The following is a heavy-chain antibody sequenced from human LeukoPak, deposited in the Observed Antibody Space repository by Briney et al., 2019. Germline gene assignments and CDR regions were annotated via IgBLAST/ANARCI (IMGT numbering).Heavy chain of an antibody. CDR1: SGSISTYY. CDR3: ARRPSGRPFDY. D-gene: IGHD6-25*01. Sequence: ASETLSLTCTVSSGSISTYYWSWIRQPPGKGLEWIGYISYSGSTSYNPSLKNRVTISIDTSKNQFSLNLSSVTAADTAVYYCARRPSGRPFDYWGQGTLVTVSS. J-gene: IGHJ4*02. CDR2: ISYSGST. V-gene: IGHV4-59*08.